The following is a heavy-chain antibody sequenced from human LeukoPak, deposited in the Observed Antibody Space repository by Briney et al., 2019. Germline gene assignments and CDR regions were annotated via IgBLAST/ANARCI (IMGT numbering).Heavy chain of an antibody. CDR2: IYYSGST. Sequence: PSETLSLTCTVSGGSISSYYWSWIRQPPGKGLEWIGYIYYSGSTNYNPSLKSRVTISVDTSKNQFSLKLSSVTAADTAVYYCARHGGSYYGAPILYADYWGQGTLVTVSS. D-gene: IGHD1-26*01. CDR3: ARHGGSYYGAPILYADY. CDR1: GGSISSYY. V-gene: IGHV4-59*08. J-gene: IGHJ4*02.